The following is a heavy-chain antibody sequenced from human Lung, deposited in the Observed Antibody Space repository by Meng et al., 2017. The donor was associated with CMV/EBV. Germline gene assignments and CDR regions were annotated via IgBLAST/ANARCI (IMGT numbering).Heavy chain of an antibody. D-gene: IGHD2-15*01. Sequence: SXXVSXKASGGTFSSYAISWVRQAPGQGLEWMGGIIPIFGTANYAQKFQGRVTITTDESTSTAYMELSSLRSEDTAVYYCARGGGVASSFGMDVWGQGTTVTV. V-gene: IGHV1-69*05. CDR3: ARGGGVASSFGMDV. J-gene: IGHJ6*02. CDR2: IIPIFGTA. CDR1: GGTFSSYA.